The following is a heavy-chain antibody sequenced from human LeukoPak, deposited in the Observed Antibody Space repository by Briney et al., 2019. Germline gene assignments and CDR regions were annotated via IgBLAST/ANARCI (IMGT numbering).Heavy chain of an antibody. CDR3: AKSFVTMVRGVITKTNYYYYYYGMDV. V-gene: IGHV3-30*18. CDR1: GFTFSSYG. J-gene: IGHJ6*02. Sequence: PGRSLRLSCTASGFTFSSYGMPWVRQAPGKGLEWVAVISYDGSNKYYADSVKGRFTISRDNSKNTLYLQMNSLRAEDTAVYYCAKSFVTMVRGVITKTNYYYYYYGMDVWGQGTTVTVSS. CDR2: ISYDGSNK. D-gene: IGHD3-10*01.